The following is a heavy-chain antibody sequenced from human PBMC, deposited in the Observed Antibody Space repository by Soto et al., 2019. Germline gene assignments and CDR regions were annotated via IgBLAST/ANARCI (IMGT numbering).Heavy chain of an antibody. D-gene: IGHD3-10*01. Sequence: QVQLVQSGAEVKKPGASVKVSCKASGYTFTSYGITWVRQAPGQGLEWMGWISAYNGNTNYAQKLQGRVTMTTDTSTSTAYMELRSLRSDDTAVYYCARAGCFGVRGVIPPSYYYYGMDVWGQGTTVTVSS. CDR3: ARAGCFGVRGVIPPSYYYYGMDV. CDR2: ISAYNGNT. J-gene: IGHJ6*02. V-gene: IGHV1-18*01. CDR1: GYTFTSYG.